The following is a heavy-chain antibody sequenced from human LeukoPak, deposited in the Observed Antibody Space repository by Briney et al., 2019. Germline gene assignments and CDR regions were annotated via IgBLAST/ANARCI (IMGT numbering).Heavy chain of an antibody. CDR3: ARGIWEMATIPYWYFDI. CDR2: ISTSGST. V-gene: IGHV4-4*07. CDR1: GASTSNYY. D-gene: IGHD5-24*01. Sequence: SETLSLTCTVSGASTSNYYWSWIRQPAGKGLEWIGRISTSGSTNYNPSLKSRVTMSVDTSKNQFSLKLSSVTAADTALYYCARGIWEMATIPYWYFDIWGRGTLVTVSS. J-gene: IGHJ2*01.